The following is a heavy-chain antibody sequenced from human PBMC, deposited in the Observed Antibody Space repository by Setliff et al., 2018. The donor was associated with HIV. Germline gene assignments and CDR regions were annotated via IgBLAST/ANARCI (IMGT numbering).Heavy chain of an antibody. J-gene: IGHJ4*02. Sequence: ASVKVSCKASGYTFSGYYMHWVRQAPGQGLEWMGIINPRGDKTTYAQRFQGRVTVTRDTSTSTVFMELSSLASDDTAIYYCARDGEGEAAAGDYLDHWGQGTLVT. V-gene: IGHV1-46*01. CDR3: ARDGEGEAAAGDYLDH. CDR1: GYTFSGYY. CDR2: INPRGDKT. D-gene: IGHD6-13*01.